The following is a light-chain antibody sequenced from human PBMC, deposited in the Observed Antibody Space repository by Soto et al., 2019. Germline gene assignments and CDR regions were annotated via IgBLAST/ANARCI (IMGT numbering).Light chain of an antibody. V-gene: IGKV3-20*01. CDR2: GTS. CDR3: LQFGASPQT. J-gene: IGKJ1*01. Sequence: EIVLTQSPGTLSLSPGDRATLSCRASQSLSVSYMAWYQQRPGQAPRLLIYGTSTRAAGVPDRFSGSGSGTDFTLAISRLEPEGVAVYYCLQFGASPQTVGQGTTVEI. CDR1: QSLSVSY.